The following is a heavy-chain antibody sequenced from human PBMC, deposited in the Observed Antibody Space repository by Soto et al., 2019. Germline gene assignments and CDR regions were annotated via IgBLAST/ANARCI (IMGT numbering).Heavy chain of an antibody. CDR2: ISYDGSNK. V-gene: IGHV3-30-3*01. CDR3: ARDSYYNWFDP. J-gene: IGHJ5*02. Sequence: QVQLVESGGGVVQPGRSLRLSCAASGFTFSSYAMHWVRQAPGKGLEWVAVISYDGSNKYYADSVKGRFPISRDNSKNPLYLQMNSLRAEDTAVYYCARDSYYNWFDPWGQGTLVTVSS. CDR1: GFTFSSYA.